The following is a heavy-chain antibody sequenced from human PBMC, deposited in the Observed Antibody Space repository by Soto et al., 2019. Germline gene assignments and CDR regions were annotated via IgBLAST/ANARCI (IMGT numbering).Heavy chain of an antibody. CDR2: INPNSGGT. CDR1: GYSFAGYF. V-gene: IGHV1-2*04. J-gene: IGHJ4*02. CDR3: AIEKYDFWSGYYPSPLDY. D-gene: IGHD3-3*01. Sequence: ASVEVSCKASGYSFAGYFRHRVRHAPGQGLEWMGWINPNSGGTNYAQKFQGWVTRTRDTSISTAYMELSRLRSDDTAVYYCAIEKYDFWSGYYPSPLDYWGQGTLVTVSS.